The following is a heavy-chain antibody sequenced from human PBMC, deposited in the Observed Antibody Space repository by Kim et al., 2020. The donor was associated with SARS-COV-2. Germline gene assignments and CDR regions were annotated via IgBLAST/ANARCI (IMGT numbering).Heavy chain of an antibody. V-gene: IGHV3-30*18. D-gene: IGHD2-15*01. CDR1: GFTFSNYG. J-gene: IGHJ4*02. CDR2: ISKDGSDK. Sequence: GGSLRLSCAASGFTFSNYGMHWVRQAPGKGLEGVAVISKDGSDKDYADSMKGRFTISRDNSKNTVYLQMSNLRAEDTAIYYCTNYGSCSGNLWGQGTPV. CDR3: TNYGSCSGNL.